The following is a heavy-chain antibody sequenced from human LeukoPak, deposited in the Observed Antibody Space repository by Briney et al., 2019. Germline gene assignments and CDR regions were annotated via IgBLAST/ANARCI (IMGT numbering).Heavy chain of an antibody. CDR2: ISYDGSNK. V-gene: IGHV3-30*04. CDR1: GFTFSTYA. J-gene: IGHJ6*04. D-gene: IGHD6-13*01. Sequence: GRSLRLSCAGSGFTFSTYAMHWVRQAPGKGLEGGAVISYDGSNKYYADSVKGRFTISRDNSKNTLYLQMNSLRAEDTAEYYCARDIQSSSWFYYYYYGMDVWGKGTTVTVSS. CDR3: ARDIQSSSWFYYYYYGMDV.